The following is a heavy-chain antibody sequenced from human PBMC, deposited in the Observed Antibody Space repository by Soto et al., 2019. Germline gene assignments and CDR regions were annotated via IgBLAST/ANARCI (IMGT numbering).Heavy chain of an antibody. J-gene: IGHJ4*02. D-gene: IGHD1-1*01. Sequence: ASVKVSCKASGYTFTGYYMHWVRQAPGQGLEWMGWINPNSGGTNYAQKFQGWVTMTRDTSISTAYMELSRLRSDDTAVYYCAREEATGAYYFDYWGQGTLVTVSS. CDR2: INPNSGGT. CDR1: GYTFTGYY. V-gene: IGHV1-2*04. CDR3: AREEATGAYYFDY.